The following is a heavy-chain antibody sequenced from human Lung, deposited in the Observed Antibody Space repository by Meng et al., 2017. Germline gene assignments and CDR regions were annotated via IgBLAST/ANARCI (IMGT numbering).Heavy chain of an antibody. D-gene: IGHD4-11*01. CDR3: ARGPTTMAHDFDY. CDR1: GGSFSDYY. J-gene: IGHJ4*02. CDR2: INHSGST. V-gene: IGHV4-34*01. Sequence: QVHLQQSGAGLLKPSETLSLTFFVSGGSFSDYYWSWIRQPPGKGLEWIGEINHSGSTNYNPSLESRATISVDTSQNNLSLKLSSVTAADSAVYYCARGPTTMAHDFDYWGQGTLVTVSS.